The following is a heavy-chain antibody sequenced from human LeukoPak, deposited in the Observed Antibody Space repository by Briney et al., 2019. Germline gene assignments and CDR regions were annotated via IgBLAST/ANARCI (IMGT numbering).Heavy chain of an antibody. D-gene: IGHD2-2*01. J-gene: IGHJ5*02. CDR3: TRDLPYKCSSTSCPPRWFDP. V-gene: IGHV3-49*03. CDR2: IRSKAYGGTT. Sequence: GRSLRLSCTASGFTFGDYAMSWFRQAPGKGLEWVGFIRSKAYGGTTEYAASVKGRFTISRDDSKSIAYLQMDSLKTEDTAVYYCTRDLPYKCSSTSCPPRWFDPWGQGTLVTVSS. CDR1: GFTFGDYA.